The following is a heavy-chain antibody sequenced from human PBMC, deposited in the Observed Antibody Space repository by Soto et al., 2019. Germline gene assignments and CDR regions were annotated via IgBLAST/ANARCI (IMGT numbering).Heavy chain of an antibody. CDR1: GFTFSDYY. CDR2: TSSSGSTI. CDR3: ADYDFWSGYHFGIQH. Sequence: GGSLRLSCAASGFTFSDYYMSWIRQAPGKGLEWVSYTSSSGSTIYYADSVKGRFTISRDNAKNSLYLQMNSLRAEDTAVYYCADYDFWSGYHFGIQHWGQGTLVTVSS. J-gene: IGHJ1*01. D-gene: IGHD3-3*01. V-gene: IGHV3-11*01.